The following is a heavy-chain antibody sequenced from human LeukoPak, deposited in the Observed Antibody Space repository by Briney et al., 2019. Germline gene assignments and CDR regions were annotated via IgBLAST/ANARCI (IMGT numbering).Heavy chain of an antibody. J-gene: IGHJ4*02. V-gene: IGHV3-30-3*01. Sequence: GGSLRLSCAASGFTFSSYAMHWVRQAPGKGLEWVAVISYDGSNKYYADSVKGRFTISRDNSKNTLYLQMNSLRAEDTAVYYCASQTTVVTLGYFDYRGQGTLVTVSS. CDR3: ASQTTVVTLGYFDY. D-gene: IGHD4-23*01. CDR1: GFTFSSYA. CDR2: ISYDGSNK.